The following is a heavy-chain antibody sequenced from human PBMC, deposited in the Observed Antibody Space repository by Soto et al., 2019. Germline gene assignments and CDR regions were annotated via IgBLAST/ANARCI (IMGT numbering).Heavy chain of an antibody. Sequence: ASVKVSCKASGYTFTGYYMHWVRQAPGQGLEWMGWINPNSGGTNYAQKFQGRVTMTRDTSISTAYMELSRLRSDDTAVYYCARVLYDFWSGYPDYYYYGMDVWGQGTTVTVS. CDR3: ARVLYDFWSGYPDYYYYGMDV. CDR2: INPNSGGT. V-gene: IGHV1-2*02. D-gene: IGHD3-3*01. J-gene: IGHJ6*02. CDR1: GYTFTGYY.